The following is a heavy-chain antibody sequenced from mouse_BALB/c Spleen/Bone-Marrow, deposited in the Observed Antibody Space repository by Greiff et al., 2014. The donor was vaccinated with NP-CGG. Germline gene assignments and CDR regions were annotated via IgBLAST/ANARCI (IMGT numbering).Heavy chain of an antibody. V-gene: IGHV5-12*02. Sequence: EVQLQESGGGLVQPGGSLELSCATSGFTFSDYYMYWVRQTPEKRLEWVAYISNGGGSTYYPDTVKGRFTISRDNAKNTLYLQMSRLKSEDTAMYYCARRYYGYARDAMDYWGQGTSVTVSS. J-gene: IGHJ4*01. CDR2: ISNGGGST. CDR3: ARRYYGYARDAMDY. CDR1: GFTFSDYY. D-gene: IGHD1-2*01.